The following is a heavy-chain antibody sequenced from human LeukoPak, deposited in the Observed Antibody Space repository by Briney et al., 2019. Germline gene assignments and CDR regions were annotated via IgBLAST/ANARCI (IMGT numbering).Heavy chain of an antibody. D-gene: IGHD3-10*01. J-gene: IGHJ4*02. V-gene: IGHV3-49*04. CDR1: GFTFGDYA. CDR3: TRGNYYGSE. Sequence: SGGSLRLSCTASGFTFGDYAMSWVRQAPGKGLEWVGFIRSKAYGGTTEYAASVKGRFTISRDDSKSIAYLRMNSLKTEDTAVYYCTRGNYYGSEWGQGTLVTVSS. CDR2: IRSKAYGGTT.